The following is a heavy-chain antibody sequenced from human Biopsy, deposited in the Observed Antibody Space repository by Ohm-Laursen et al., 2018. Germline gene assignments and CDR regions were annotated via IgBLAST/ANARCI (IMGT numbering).Heavy chain of an antibody. CDR3: ARTPRDSFWSGSYKRGLWFDP. V-gene: IGHV4-59*11. Sequence: GTLSLTCTVSGASLSSHYWSWIRQPPGKGLEWIGHVYNGGITNYNPSLKSRVTISKDTSKNQFSLQVNSVTAADTAVYYCARTPRDSFWSGSYKRGLWFDPWGQGTLVIVSS. J-gene: IGHJ5*02. CDR1: GASLSSHY. D-gene: IGHD3-3*01. CDR2: VYNGGIT.